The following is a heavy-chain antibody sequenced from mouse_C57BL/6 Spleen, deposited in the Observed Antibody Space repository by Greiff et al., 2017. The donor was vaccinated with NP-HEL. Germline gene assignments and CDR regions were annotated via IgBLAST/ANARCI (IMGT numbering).Heavy chain of an antibody. V-gene: IGHV1-82*01. CDR1: GYAFSSSW. D-gene: IGHD3-2*02. J-gene: IGHJ4*01. Sequence: VQLQQSGPELVKPGASVKISCKASGYAFSSSWMNWVKQRPGKGLEWIGRIYPGDGDTNYNGKFKGKATLTADKSSSTAYMQLSSLTSEDSAVYFCAVDRSGIYAMDYWGQGTSGTVSS. CDR2: IYPGDGDT. CDR3: AVDRSGIYAMDY.